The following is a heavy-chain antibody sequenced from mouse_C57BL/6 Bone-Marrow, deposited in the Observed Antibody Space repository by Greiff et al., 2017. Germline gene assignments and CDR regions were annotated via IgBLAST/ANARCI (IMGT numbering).Heavy chain of an antibody. J-gene: IGHJ3*01. CDR3: TTRGFYYYGSSSWFAY. CDR1: GFNIQDDY. Sequence: VQLKQSGAELVRPGASVKLSCTASGFNIQDDYMHWVKQRPEQGLEWIGWIDPENGDTEYASKFQGKATITADTSSNTAYLQLSSLTSEDTAVYYCTTRGFYYYGSSSWFAYWGQGTLVTVSA. V-gene: IGHV14-4*01. CDR2: IDPENGDT. D-gene: IGHD1-1*01.